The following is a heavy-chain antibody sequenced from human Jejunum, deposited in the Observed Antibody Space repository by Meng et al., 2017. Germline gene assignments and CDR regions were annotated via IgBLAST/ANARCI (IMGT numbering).Heavy chain of an antibody. J-gene: IGHJ4*02. D-gene: IGHD1-26*01. V-gene: IGHV4-61*08. Sequence: QVQLQESVPGLVRPSVSLSFICSVSGGSVSSAGYKWSWIRQPPGKGLEWIGYASTNYNPSLKSRVTISVDTSKNQFSLRLTSVTAVDTAVYYCARDHMGSLDYWGQGILVTVSS. CDR2: AST. CDR3: ARDHMGSLDY. CDR1: GGSVSSAGYK.